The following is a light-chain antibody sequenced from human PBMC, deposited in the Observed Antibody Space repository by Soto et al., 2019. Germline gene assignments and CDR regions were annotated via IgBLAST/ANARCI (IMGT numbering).Light chain of an antibody. CDR2: AAS. V-gene: IGKV1-39*01. CDR1: QSISEY. J-gene: IGKJ5*01. CDR3: QQSYSTPIT. Sequence: DIQMTQSPSSLSASVGDTVTFTCRASQSISEYLNWYQQKPGKAPRLLIYAASNLDNGVPSRFSGSGSGTTFTLTITSLQPEDFATYYCQQSYSTPITFGQGTRLEIK.